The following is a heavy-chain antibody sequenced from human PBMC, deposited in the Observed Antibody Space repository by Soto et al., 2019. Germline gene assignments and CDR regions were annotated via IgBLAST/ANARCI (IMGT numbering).Heavy chain of an antibody. CDR1: GFTFSSYG. Sequence: GGSLRLSCAASGFTFSSYGMHWVRQAPGKGLEWVAVISYDGSNKYYADSVKGRFTISRDNSKNTLYLQMNSLRAEDTAVYYCAKEEAGGSGSYYFLYWGQGTLVTVSS. J-gene: IGHJ4*02. CDR3: AKEEAGGSGSYYFLY. V-gene: IGHV3-30*18. CDR2: ISYDGSNK. D-gene: IGHD3-10*01.